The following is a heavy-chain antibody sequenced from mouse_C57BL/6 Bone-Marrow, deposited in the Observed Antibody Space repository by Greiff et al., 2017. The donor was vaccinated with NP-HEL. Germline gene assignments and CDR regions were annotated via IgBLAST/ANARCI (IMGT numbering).Heavy chain of an antibody. CDR1: GFTFSSYA. V-gene: IGHV5-9-1*01. CDR2: ISSGGSYT. Sequence: EVMLVESGGGLVKPGGSLKLSCAASGFTFSSYAMSWVRQTPEKRLEWVATISSGGSYTYYPDSVKGRFTISRDNAKNTLYLQMSSLRSEDTAMYYCARPSMVTTYYFDYWGQGTTLTVSS. J-gene: IGHJ2*01. CDR3: ARPSMVTTYYFDY. D-gene: IGHD2-10*02.